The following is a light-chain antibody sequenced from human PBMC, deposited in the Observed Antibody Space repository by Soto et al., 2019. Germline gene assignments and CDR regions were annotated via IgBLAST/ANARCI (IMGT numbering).Light chain of an antibody. CDR1: SSNVGGNP. V-gene: IGLV1-44*01. J-gene: IGLJ2*01. Sequence: QSVLTQPPSASGTPGQRVTISCSGSSSNVGGNPVNWYQHVPTTAPKLLIYTNTQRPSGVPDRFSGSKSGTSASLAISGLGSEDEADYYCESCDDSRNGPFFGAGTKLTVL. CDR3: ESCDDSRNGPF. CDR2: TNT.